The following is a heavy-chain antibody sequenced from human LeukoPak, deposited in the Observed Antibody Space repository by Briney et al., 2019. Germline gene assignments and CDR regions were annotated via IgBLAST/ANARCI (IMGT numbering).Heavy chain of an antibody. CDR2: MNPNSGNT. CDR1: GYTFTSYD. Sequence: ASVKVSCKASGYTFTSYDINWVRQATGQGLEWMGWMNPNSGNTGYAQKFQGRATMTRNTSISTAYMELSSLRSEDTAVYYCARASRITTIVDDYWGQGTLVTVSS. CDR3: ARASRITTIVDDY. D-gene: IGHD3-22*01. V-gene: IGHV1-8*01. J-gene: IGHJ4*02.